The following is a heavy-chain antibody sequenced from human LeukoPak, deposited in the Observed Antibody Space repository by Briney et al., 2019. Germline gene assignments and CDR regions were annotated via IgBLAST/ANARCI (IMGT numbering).Heavy chain of an antibody. J-gene: IGHJ5*02. CDR2: INPNSGGT. CDR3: ARGGSLGKLRYNWFDP. Sequence: GASVKVSCKASGCTFTGYYMHWVRQAPGQGLEWMGWINPNSGGTNYAQKFQGRVTMTRDTSISTAYMELSRLRSDDTAVYYCARGGSLGKLRYNWFDPWGQGTLVTVSS. D-gene: IGHD7-27*01. V-gene: IGHV1-2*02. CDR1: GCTFTGYY.